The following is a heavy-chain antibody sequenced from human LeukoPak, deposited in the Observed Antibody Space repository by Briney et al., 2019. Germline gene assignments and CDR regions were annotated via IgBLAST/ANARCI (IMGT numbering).Heavy chain of an antibody. CDR3: AQAGPKVAWELLPYFDS. V-gene: IGHV3-23*01. CDR1: GFTFSSYA. Sequence: GGSLRLSCAASGFTFSSYAMSWVRQAPGKGLERVSSLMTTGGGTYYADSVKGRFTISRDNSKNTVYLQINSLRVEDTAIYYCAQAGPKVAWELLPYFDSWGQGTLVTVSS. CDR2: LMTTGGGT. J-gene: IGHJ4*02. D-gene: IGHD1-26*01.